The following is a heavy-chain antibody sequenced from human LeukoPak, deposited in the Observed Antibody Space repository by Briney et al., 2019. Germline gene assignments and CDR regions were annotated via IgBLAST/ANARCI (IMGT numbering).Heavy chain of an antibody. CDR3: ARFSSGLFDY. J-gene: IGHJ4*02. CDR2: INWNSGSI. D-gene: IGHD6-19*01. CDR1: GFTFDDYA. Sequence: GGSLRLSCAASGFTFDDYAMHWVRQAPGKGLEWVSGINWNSGSIGYADSVKGRFTISRDNAKNSLYLQMNSLRAEDTALYYCARFSSGLFDYWGQGTLVTVSS. V-gene: IGHV3-9*01.